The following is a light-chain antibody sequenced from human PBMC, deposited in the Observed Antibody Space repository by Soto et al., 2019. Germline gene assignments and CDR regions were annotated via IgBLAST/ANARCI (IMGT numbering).Light chain of an antibody. Sequence: EIVLTQSPATLSVSPGERATLSCRASQSVGSNLAWFQQKPGQAPRLLIYGASTRATGVPARFSGSGSGTDFTLTISSLQSEDFAVYYCQQYTNWPPFTFGQGSRLEIK. CDR1: QSVGSN. V-gene: IGKV3-15*01. CDR3: QQYTNWPPFT. J-gene: IGKJ5*01. CDR2: GAS.